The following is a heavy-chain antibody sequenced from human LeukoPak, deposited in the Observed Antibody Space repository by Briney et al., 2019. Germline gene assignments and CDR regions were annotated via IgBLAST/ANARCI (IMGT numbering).Heavy chain of an antibody. D-gene: IGHD3-10*01. CDR1: SFTVSSSY. Sequence: GGSLRLSCAASSFTVSSSYMTWVRHAPRKGLEWVSIIYSGGSTYYADSVKGRFTISRDISKNTLYLQMNSLRAEDTAVYYCARLPSGDYWGQGTLVTVSS. V-gene: IGHV3-66*04. CDR3: ARLPSGDY. CDR2: IYSGGST. J-gene: IGHJ4*02.